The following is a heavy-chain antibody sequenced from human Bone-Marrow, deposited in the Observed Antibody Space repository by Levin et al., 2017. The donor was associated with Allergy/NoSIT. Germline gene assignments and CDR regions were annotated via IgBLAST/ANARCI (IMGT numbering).Heavy chain of an antibody. J-gene: IGHJ6*02. CDR1: GFTFSSYT. Sequence: AGGSLRLSCAASGFTFSSYTMHWVRQAPGKGLEWLAVISYDGTNDYYADSVKARFSISRDNSKSMLYLQMNSLRGEDTAVYFCARDRSLNWLIGGDYYYYGMDVWGQGTTVIVSS. CDR2: ISYDGTND. D-gene: IGHD3-22*01. CDR3: ARDRSLNWLIGGDYYYYGMDV. V-gene: IGHV3-30*14.